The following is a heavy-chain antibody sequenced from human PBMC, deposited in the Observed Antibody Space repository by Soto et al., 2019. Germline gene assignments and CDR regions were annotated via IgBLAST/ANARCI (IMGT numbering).Heavy chain of an antibody. CDR3: AHGNTWNDGGHAFDI. V-gene: IGHV2-5*02. D-gene: IGHD1-1*01. CDR2: IYWDDDK. CDR1: GFSLSTSGVG. Sequence: QITLKESGPTLVKPTQTLTLTCTFSGFSLSTSGVGVGWIRQPPGKALEWLALIYWDDDKRYSPSLKSRLTTTKDTSKNQVVLTMTNMDPVDTATYYSAHGNTWNDGGHAFDIWGQGTMVTVSS. J-gene: IGHJ3*02.